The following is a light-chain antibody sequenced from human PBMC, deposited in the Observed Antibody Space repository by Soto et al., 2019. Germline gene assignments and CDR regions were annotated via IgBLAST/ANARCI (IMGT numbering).Light chain of an antibody. CDR2: DAS. J-gene: IGKJ5*01. Sequence: EIVLTQSPATLSLSQGERSTLXXRASQNINRYLAWYHQKPGQAPRLLXSDASNRATGIPARFSGSGSGTDFTLTISSLEPEDFAVYYCHQRQYWPPITFGQGTRLEIK. CDR3: HQRQYWPPIT. V-gene: IGKV3-11*01. CDR1: QNINRY.